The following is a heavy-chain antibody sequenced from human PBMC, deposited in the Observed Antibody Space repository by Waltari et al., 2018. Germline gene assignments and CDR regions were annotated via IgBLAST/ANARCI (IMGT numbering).Heavy chain of an antibody. V-gene: IGHV1-69*01. CDR1: GGTFSSYA. D-gene: IGHD2-15*01. CDR2: IIPIFGTA. J-gene: IGHJ4*02. CDR3: ARVDCSGGSCYRYYFDY. Sequence: QVQLVQSGAEVKKPGSSVKVSCKASGGTFSSYAISWVRTAPGQGLEWMGGIIPIFGTANYAQKFQGRVTITADESTSTAYMELSSLRSEDTAVYYCARVDCSGGSCYRYYFDYWGQGTLVTVSS.